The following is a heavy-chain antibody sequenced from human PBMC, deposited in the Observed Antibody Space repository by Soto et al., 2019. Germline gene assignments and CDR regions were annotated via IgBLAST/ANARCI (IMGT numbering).Heavy chain of an antibody. CDR2: TYYKSKWYN. D-gene: IGHD5-12*01. J-gene: IGHJ5*02. Sequence: PSQTLSLTCAISGDSVSSSSAAWNWIRQSPSRDLEWLGRTYYKSKWYNDYALSVKSRITINPDTSKNQFSLQLNSVTPEDTAVYYCARVSGRSGYDWEAGFDPWGQGTLVTVSS. CDR3: ARVSGRSGYDWEAGFDP. CDR1: GDSVSSSSAA. V-gene: IGHV6-1*01.